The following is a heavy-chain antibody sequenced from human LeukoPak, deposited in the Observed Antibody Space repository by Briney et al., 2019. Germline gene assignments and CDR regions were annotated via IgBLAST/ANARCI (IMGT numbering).Heavy chain of an antibody. Sequence: PGGSLRLSCAASGFTFDDYVMTWVRQAPGKGLEWVSGINWSGGSTGYADSVKGRFTISRDNAKNSLSLQMNSLRAEDTALYHCARGKSSSTGAQPDYWGQGTLVTVSS. J-gene: IGHJ4*02. CDR3: ARGKSSSTGAQPDY. CDR2: INWSGGST. V-gene: IGHV3-20*01. D-gene: IGHD2-2*01. CDR1: GFTFDDYV.